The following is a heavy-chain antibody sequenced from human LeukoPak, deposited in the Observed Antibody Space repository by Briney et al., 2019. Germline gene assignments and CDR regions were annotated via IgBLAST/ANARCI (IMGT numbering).Heavy chain of an antibody. D-gene: IGHD3-22*01. Sequence: GESLKISCQDSGYIFRNHPLIRLRQMPGQGLEWMGTIDLSDSYSNYSPSLQGHVTIFADKSISTAYLQWSSLKASETAIYYCASGITTSRCDFDYWGQGTMVSVSS. J-gene: IGHJ4*03. V-gene: IGHV5-10-1*01. CDR1: GYIFRNHP. CDR3: ASGITTSRCDFDY. CDR2: IDLSDSYS.